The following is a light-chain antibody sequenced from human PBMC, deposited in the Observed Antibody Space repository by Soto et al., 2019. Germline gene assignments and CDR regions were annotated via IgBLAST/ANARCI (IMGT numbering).Light chain of an antibody. CDR3: QSYDSSLVV. J-gene: IGLJ2*01. V-gene: IGLV1-40*01. Sequence: QSVLTQPPSVSGAPGQRVTISCTGSSSNIGAGYDVHWYQQLPGTAPKLLLYGDSNRPSGVPDRFSGSKSGTSASQAITGLQAEDEAAYYCQSYDSSLVVFGGGTKLTVL. CDR1: SSNIGAGYD. CDR2: GDS.